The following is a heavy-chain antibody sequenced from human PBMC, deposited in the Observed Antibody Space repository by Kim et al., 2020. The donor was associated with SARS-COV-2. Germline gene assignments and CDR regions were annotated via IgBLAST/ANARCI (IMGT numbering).Heavy chain of an antibody. J-gene: IGHJ4*02. D-gene: IGHD3-10*01. CDR1: GGSFSGYY. V-gene: IGHV4-34*01. CDR2: INHSGGT. CDR3: ARGSIYYYGSGSYYSPQYFDY. Sequence: SETLSLTCAVYGGSFSGYYWNWIRQPPGKGLEWIGEINHSGGTNYNPSLKSRVTISLDTSKNQFSLKLSSVTAADTAVYYCARGSIYYYGSGSYYSPQYFDYWGQGTLVTVSS.